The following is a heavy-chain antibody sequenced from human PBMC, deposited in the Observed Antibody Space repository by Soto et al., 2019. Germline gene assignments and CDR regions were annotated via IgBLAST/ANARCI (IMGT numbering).Heavy chain of an antibody. D-gene: IGHD3-16*01. CDR1: GFTFSGYW. Sequence: GGSLRLSCTASGFTFSGYWMSGVRQAPGKGLEWVGNIKQDGSEKYYVDSVKGRFTISRDNAKNSLSLQLNNLRAADTAVYYCARVLAWGSHAFDIWGQGTMVTVSS. V-gene: IGHV3-7*03. J-gene: IGHJ3*02. CDR3: ARVLAWGSHAFDI. CDR2: IKQDGSEK.